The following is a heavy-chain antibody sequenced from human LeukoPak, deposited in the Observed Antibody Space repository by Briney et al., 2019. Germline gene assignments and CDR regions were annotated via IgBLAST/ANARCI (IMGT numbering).Heavy chain of an antibody. CDR3: ARVGLLLAPAH. J-gene: IGHJ1*01. CDR2: INHSGST. Sequence: PSETLSLTCAVYGGSFSGYYWNWIRQPPGKGLEWIGEINHSGSTNYNPSLKSRVTISVDTSKNRFSLKLSSVTAADTAVYYCARVGLLLAPAHWGQGTLVTVSS. D-gene: IGHD1-26*01. V-gene: IGHV4-34*01. CDR1: GGSFSGYY.